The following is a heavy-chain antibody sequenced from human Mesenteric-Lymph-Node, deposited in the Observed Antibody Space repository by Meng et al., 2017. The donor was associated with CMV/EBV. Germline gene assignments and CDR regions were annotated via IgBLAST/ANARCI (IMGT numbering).Heavy chain of an antibody. D-gene: IGHD5-24*01. CDR1: GGIFRNYA. V-gene: IGHV1-69*05. CDR3: ARDGGEMATMIRYYYGLDV. Sequence: SVKVSCKASGGIFRNYAFSWVRQAPGQGLEWMGGSTPFFGIEKIPQKFQGRVTLTTDESTGTAYMELNSLKSEDTAVYYCARDGGEMATMIRYYYGLDVWGQGTTVAVSS. J-gene: IGHJ6*02. CDR2: STPFFGIE.